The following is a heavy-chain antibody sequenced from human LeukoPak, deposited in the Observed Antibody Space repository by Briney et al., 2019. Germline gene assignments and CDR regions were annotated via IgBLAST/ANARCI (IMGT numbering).Heavy chain of an antibody. CDR3: ARDALAGDWYFDY. Sequence: PSETLSLTCTVSGGSISSYYWSCIRQPAGKGLEWSGRIYTSGSTNYNPSLKSRVTMSVDTSKNQFSLKLSSVTAADTAVYYCARDALAGDWYFDYWGQGTLVTVSS. CDR1: GGSISSYY. J-gene: IGHJ4*02. D-gene: IGHD3/OR15-3a*01. V-gene: IGHV4-4*07. CDR2: IYTSGST.